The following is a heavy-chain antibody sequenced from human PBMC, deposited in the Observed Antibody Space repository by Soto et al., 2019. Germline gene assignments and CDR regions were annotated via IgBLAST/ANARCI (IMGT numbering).Heavy chain of an antibody. Sequence: PGGSLRLSCAASGFTFSSYGMHWVRQAPGKGLEWVAVISYDGSNKYYADSVKGRFTISRDNSKNTLYLQMNSLRAEDTAVYYCAKSAKGYSGYGPRDWGQGNLVTVSS. J-gene: IGHJ4*02. CDR1: GFTFSSYG. V-gene: IGHV3-30*18. CDR3: AKSAKGYSGYGPRD. CDR2: ISYDGSNK. D-gene: IGHD5-12*01.